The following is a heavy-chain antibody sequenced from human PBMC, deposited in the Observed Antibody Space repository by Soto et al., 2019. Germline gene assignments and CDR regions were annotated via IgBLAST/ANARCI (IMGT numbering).Heavy chain of an antibody. D-gene: IGHD3-3*01. Sequence: QVQLQESGPGLVKPSQTLSLTCTVSGGSISSGGYYWSWIRQHPGKGLEWIGYIYYSGSTYYNPSLKRRCTISVYTSKNQSSLKLSSVTAADTAVYYCARSDYDIWSLFYWGQGTLVTVSS. J-gene: IGHJ4*02. V-gene: IGHV4-31*03. CDR3: ARSDYDIWSLFY. CDR2: IYYSGST. CDR1: GGSISSGGYY.